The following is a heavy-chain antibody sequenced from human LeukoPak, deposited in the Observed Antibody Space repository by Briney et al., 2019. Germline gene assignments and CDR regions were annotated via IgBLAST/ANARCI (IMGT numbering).Heavy chain of an antibody. V-gene: IGHV1-18*01. CDR1: GYTFTSYG. CDR3: ARGLAAAGTWGIYYYYYYMDV. J-gene: IGHJ6*03. Sequence: ASVKVSCKASGYTFTSYGISWVRQAPGQGLEWMGWISAYNGNTNYAQKLQGRVTMTTDTSTSTAYMELRSLRSDDTAVYYCARGLAAAGTWGIYYYYYYMDVWGKGTTVTVSS. CDR2: ISAYNGNT. D-gene: IGHD6-13*01.